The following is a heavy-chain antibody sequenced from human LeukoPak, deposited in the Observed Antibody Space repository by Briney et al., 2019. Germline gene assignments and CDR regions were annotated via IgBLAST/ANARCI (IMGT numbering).Heavy chain of an antibody. J-gene: IGHJ4*02. CDR3: AISTGDYGDYEGNY. V-gene: IGHV1-18*01. CDR1: GYTFTSYV. Sequence: ASVKVSFKASGYTFTSYVITWVRQAPGQGLEWMGWISAYNGNTNYAQNLQGRVTMTTGTSTSTAYMELRSLRSDDTAVYYCAISTGDYGDYEGNYWGQGTLVTVSS. D-gene: IGHD4-17*01. CDR2: ISAYNGNT.